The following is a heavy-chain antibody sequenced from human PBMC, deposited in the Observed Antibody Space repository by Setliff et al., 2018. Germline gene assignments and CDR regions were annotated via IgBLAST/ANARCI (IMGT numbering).Heavy chain of an antibody. V-gene: IGHV4-31*03. CDR3: ARVALVVVIINAFDI. CDR1: GGSISSGGYY. J-gene: IGHJ3*02. Sequence: KASETLSLTCTVSGGSISSGGYYWSWIRQHPGKGLEWIGYIYYSGSTYYNPSLKSRVTISVDTSKNQFSLKLSSVTAADTAVYYCARVALVVVIINAFDIWGQGTMVTVSS. CDR2: IYYSGST. D-gene: IGHD2-21*01.